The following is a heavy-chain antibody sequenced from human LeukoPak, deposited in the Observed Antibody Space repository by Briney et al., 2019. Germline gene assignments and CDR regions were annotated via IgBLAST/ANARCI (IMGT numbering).Heavy chain of an antibody. CDR3: AKDPERGYSYGYYPNWFDP. CDR2: ISGSGGST. CDR1: GFTFSSYA. D-gene: IGHD5-18*01. Sequence: QHWGSLRLSCAASGFTFSSYAMSWVRQAPGKGLEWVSAISGSGGSTYYADSVKGRFTISRDNSKNTLYLQMSSLRAEDTAVYYCAKDPERGYSYGYYPNWFDPWGQGTLVTVSS. V-gene: IGHV3-23*01. J-gene: IGHJ5*02.